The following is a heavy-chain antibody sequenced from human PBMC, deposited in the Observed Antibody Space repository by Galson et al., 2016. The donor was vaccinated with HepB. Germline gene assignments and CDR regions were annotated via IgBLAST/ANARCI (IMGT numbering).Heavy chain of an antibody. D-gene: IGHD2-2*01. Sequence: ETLSLTCGVSGGSISNNNWWSWVRQPPGKGLEWIGEIHHSGRTNYNPSLKSRVNISVDKSKNEFSLKVNSVTAADTAIYYCARGSVVVPARFDPWGQGILVTVSS. J-gene: IGHJ5*02. CDR2: IHHSGRT. CDR3: ARGSVVVPARFDP. V-gene: IGHV4-4*02. CDR1: GGSISNNNW.